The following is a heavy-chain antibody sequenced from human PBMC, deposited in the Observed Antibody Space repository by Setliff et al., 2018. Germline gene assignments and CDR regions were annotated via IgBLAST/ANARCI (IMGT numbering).Heavy chain of an antibody. Sequence: GRSLRLSCAASGFTFSNSWMSWVRQAPGKGLEWVANIKQDGSEKYYVDSVKGRFTISRDNAKNSLYLQMSSLRAEDTAVYYCARETLPYYFDYWGQGTLVTVSS. CDR1: GFTFSNSW. CDR2: IKQDGSEK. CDR3: ARETLPYYFDY. V-gene: IGHV3-7*01. J-gene: IGHJ4*02.